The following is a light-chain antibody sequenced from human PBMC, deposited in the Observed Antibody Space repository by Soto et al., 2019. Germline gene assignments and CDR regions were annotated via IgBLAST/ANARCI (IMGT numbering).Light chain of an antibody. V-gene: IGLV2-23*01. CDR3: CSYAGSSGWV. CDR1: SSDVGSYNL. CDR2: EGT. Sequence: QSALTQPASVSGSPGQSLTISCTGTSSDVGSYNLVSWYQQHPDKAPKLMIFEGTKRPSGVSNRFSGSKSGNTASLTISGLQAEDEADYYCCSYAGSSGWVFGGGTKLTVL. J-gene: IGLJ3*02.